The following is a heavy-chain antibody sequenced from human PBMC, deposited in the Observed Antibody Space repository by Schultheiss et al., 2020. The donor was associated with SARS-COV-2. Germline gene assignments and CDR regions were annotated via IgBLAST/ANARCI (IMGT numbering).Heavy chain of an antibody. CDR3: AIPGAYAGTYFDY. D-gene: IGHD2-2*01. V-gene: IGHV1-58*01. Sequence: SVKVSCKASGFTFTNSAVQWVRQAPGQRLEWLGWIVVGSGNRDYGQKFQERVTITRDMSTSTVYMELSRLRTDDTAVYYCAIPGAYAGTYFDYWGQGTLVTVSS. CDR2: IVVGSGNR. J-gene: IGHJ4*02. CDR1: GFTFTNSA.